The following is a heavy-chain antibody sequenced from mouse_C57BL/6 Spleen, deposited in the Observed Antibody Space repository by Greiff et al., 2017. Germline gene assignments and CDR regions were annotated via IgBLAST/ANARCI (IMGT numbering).Heavy chain of an antibody. D-gene: IGHD4-1*01. CDR1: GFTFSDYG. CDR3: ARAGTGWYFDV. J-gene: IGHJ1*03. Sequence: EVHLVESGGGLVKPGGSLKLSCAASGFTFSDYGMHWVRQAPETGLEWVAYISSGSSTIYYADTVKGRFTISRDNAKNTQFLQMTSLRSEDTAMYYCARAGTGWYFDVWGTGTTVTVSS. V-gene: IGHV5-17*01. CDR2: ISSGSSTI.